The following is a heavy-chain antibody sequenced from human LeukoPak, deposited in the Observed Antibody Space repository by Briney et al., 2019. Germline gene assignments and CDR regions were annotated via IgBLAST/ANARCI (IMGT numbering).Heavy chain of an antibody. V-gene: IGHV4-39*01. CDR2: ISYSGST. D-gene: IGHD3-22*01. J-gene: IGHJ3*02. Sequence: SETLSLTCTVSGGSISSSSYYWGWIRQPPGKGLEWIGSISYSGSTYYNPSLKSRVTISVDTSKNQFSLMLSSVTAADTAVYYCARAMIVARYAFDIWGQGTMVTVSS. CDR3: ARAMIVARYAFDI. CDR1: GGSISSSSYY.